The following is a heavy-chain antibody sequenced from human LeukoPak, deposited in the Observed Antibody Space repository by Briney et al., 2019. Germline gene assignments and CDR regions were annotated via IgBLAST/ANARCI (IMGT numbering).Heavy chain of an antibody. CDR2: ISYDGSNK. CDR3: ARVFVWLADNFDD. Sequence: GGSLRLSCAASGFTFSSYAMHWVRQAPGKGLEWVAVISYDGSNKYYADSVKGRFTISRDNSKNTLYLQMNSLRAEHTAVYYCARVFVWLADNFDDWGQGTLVTVSS. J-gene: IGHJ4*02. D-gene: IGHD6-19*01. CDR1: GFTFSSYA. V-gene: IGHV3-30-3*01.